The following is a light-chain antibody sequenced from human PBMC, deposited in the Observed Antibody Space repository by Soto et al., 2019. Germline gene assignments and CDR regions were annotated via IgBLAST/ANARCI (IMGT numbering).Light chain of an antibody. CDR3: QQYGSSPPIT. CDR2: GAS. J-gene: IGKJ5*01. V-gene: IGKV3-20*01. CDR1: QSVSSN. Sequence: IVLTQSPGTLSLSPGERATLYCRTSQSVSSNLAWYQQKPGQAPRLLIYGASSRATGIPDRFSGSGSGTDFTLTISRLEPEDFAVYYCQQYGSSPPITFGQGTRLEIK.